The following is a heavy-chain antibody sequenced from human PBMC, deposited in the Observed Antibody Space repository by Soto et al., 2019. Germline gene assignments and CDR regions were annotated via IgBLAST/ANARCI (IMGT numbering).Heavy chain of an antibody. Sequence: QVQLVESGGGVVQPGRSLRLSCAASGFTFSSYGMHWVRQAPGKGLEWVAVISYDGSNKYYADSVKGRFTISRDNSKNTLYLQMNSLRAEDTAVYYCAKDLFTTVTDHDDFDIWGQGTMVTVSS. J-gene: IGHJ3*02. CDR2: ISYDGSNK. V-gene: IGHV3-30*18. D-gene: IGHD4-17*01. CDR1: GFTFSSYG. CDR3: AKDLFTTVTDHDDFDI.